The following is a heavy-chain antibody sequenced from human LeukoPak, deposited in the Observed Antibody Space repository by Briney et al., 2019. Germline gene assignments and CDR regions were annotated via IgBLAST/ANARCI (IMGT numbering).Heavy chain of an antibody. CDR1: GYTFTSYG. V-gene: IGHV1-18*01. CDR3: ARVARNETYYYYYMDV. Sequence: ASVKVSCKASGYTFTSYGISWVRQAPGQGLEWMGWISAYNGNTNYAQKLQGRVTMTTDTSTSTAYMELRSLRSDDTAVYYCARVARNETYYYYYMDVWGKGTTVTISS. D-gene: IGHD1-1*01. J-gene: IGHJ6*03. CDR2: ISAYNGNT.